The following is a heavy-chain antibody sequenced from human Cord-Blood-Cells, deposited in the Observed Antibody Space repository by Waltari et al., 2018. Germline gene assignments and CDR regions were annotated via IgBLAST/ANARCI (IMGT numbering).Heavy chain of an antibody. V-gene: IGHV3-7*01. J-gene: IGHJ4*02. Sequence: EVQLVESGVGLVQPGGSLRLSCAASVFTFSSYWLSWVRQAPGKGLEWVANIKQDGSEKYYVDSVKGRFTISRDNAKNSLYLQMNSLRAEDTAVYYCARVLVTGTNFDYWGQGTLVTVSS. D-gene: IGHD1-7*01. CDR3: ARVLVTGTNFDY. CDR1: VFTFSSYW. CDR2: IKQDGSEK.